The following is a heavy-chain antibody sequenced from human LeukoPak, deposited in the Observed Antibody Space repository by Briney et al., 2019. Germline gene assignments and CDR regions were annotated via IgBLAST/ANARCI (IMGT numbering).Heavy chain of an antibody. V-gene: IGHV3-23*01. D-gene: IGHD6-19*01. J-gene: IGHJ4*02. CDR3: ARGVAGLFDY. Sequence: GGSLRLSCVTSGFTFTIHAMRWVRQAPGKGREVVSTIGGVAVSADYADSVKGRFSFSRDDSKNTVYLQMNSLRVEDTAVNYCARGVAGLFDYWGRGTLVTVSS. CDR1: GFTFTIHA. CDR2: IGGVAVSA.